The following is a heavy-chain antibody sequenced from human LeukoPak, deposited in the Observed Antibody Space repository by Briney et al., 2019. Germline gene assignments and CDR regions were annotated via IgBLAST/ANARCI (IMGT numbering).Heavy chain of an antibody. CDR2: IITIFGTA. CDR1: GGTFSSYA. Sequence: ASVEVSCKASGGTFSSYAISWVRQAPGQGLEWMGGIITIFGTANYAQKFQGRVTITADESTSTAYMELSSLRSEDTAVYYCARITNLGPHYWGQGTLVTVSS. V-gene: IGHV1-69*01. J-gene: IGHJ4*02. CDR3: ARITNLGPHY. D-gene: IGHD3-10*01.